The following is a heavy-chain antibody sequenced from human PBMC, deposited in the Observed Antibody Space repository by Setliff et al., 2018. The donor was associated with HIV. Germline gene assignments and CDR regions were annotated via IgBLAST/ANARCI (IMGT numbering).Heavy chain of an antibody. CDR1: GGSIKSSSDY. CDR2: IYYSGST. D-gene: IGHD2-8*01. Sequence: SETLSLTCTVSGGSIKSSSDYWGWIRQPPGKGLEWIGTIYYSGSTYYNPSLKSRVAISIDTSENRFSLRLNSVTAADTGVYYCARRGRDGVLIVFATGFDPWGQGTLVTVSS. J-gene: IGHJ5*02. CDR3: ARRGRDGVLIVFATGFDP. V-gene: IGHV4-39*01.